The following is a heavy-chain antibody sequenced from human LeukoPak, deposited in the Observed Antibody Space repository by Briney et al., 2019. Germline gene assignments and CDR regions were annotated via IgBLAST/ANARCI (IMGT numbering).Heavy chain of an antibody. CDR1: GFPFTTYW. Sequence: PGGTLRLSCVASGFPFTTYWMSWVRQAPGKGLEWVANIKYDGSQTYLVDSVMGRFTLSRDNSKNSQYLQMNSLTTDDTAVYYCATWEFWSCYYFEYWGQGAHVTVSS. V-gene: IGHV3-7*01. CDR2: IKYDGSQT. D-gene: IGHD3-3*01. J-gene: IGHJ4*02. CDR3: ATWEFWSCYYFEY.